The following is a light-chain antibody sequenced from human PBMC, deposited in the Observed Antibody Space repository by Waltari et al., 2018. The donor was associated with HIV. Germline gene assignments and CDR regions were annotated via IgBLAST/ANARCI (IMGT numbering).Light chain of an antibody. V-gene: IGKV1-16*01. J-gene: IGKJ4*01. CDR1: RAIGRA. CDR3: QQYSDVPRT. Sequence: DIQMAQSPASLSASLGDRVSITCRASRAIGRALAWFQQKPGKSPIALIYAATTRHSALPPRFVGSVSGTEFVLTIVSLQADDFATYYCQQYSDVPRTFGEGTKV. CDR2: AAT.